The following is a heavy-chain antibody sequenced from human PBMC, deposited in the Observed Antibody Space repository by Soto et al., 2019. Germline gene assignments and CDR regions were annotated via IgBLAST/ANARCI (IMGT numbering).Heavy chain of an antibody. V-gene: IGHV3-23*01. D-gene: IGHD3-22*01. J-gene: IGHJ4*02. Sequence: GGSLRLSCAASGFTFSSYAMSWVRQAPGKGLEWVSAISGSGGSTYYADSVKGRFTISRDNSKNTLYLQMNSLRAEDTAVYYCAKDGRITMIVVVITNYFDYWGQGTLVTVSS. CDR1: GFTFSSYA. CDR3: AKDGRITMIVVVITNYFDY. CDR2: ISGSGGST.